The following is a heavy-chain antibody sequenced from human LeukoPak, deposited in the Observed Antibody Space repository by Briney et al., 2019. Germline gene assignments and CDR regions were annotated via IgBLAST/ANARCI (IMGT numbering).Heavy chain of an antibody. CDR3: ARDYGGSSPFDY. Sequence: RGSLRLSCAASGFTFSSYEMHWVRQAPGKVLEWVSYISSSGSTIYYADSVKGRFTISRDNAKNSLYLQMNSLRAEDTAVYYCARDYGGSSPFDYWGQGTLVTVSS. V-gene: IGHV3-48*03. J-gene: IGHJ4*02. CDR2: ISSSGSTI. CDR1: GFTFSSYE. D-gene: IGHD4-23*01.